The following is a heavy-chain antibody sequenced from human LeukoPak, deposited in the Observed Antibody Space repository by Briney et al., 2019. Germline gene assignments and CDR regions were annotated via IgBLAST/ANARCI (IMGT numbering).Heavy chain of an antibody. CDR3: ARPNYCSSTSCYPWFDP. J-gene: IGHJ5*02. V-gene: IGHV4-38-2*01. Sequence: SETLSLTCAVSGYSISSGYYWGWIRQPPWQGLEWIGSIYHSGSTYYNPSLKSRVTISVDTSKNQFSLKLSSVTAADTAVYYCARPNYCSSTSCYPWFDPWGQGTLVTVSS. CDR2: IYHSGST. D-gene: IGHD2-2*01. CDR1: GYSISSGYY.